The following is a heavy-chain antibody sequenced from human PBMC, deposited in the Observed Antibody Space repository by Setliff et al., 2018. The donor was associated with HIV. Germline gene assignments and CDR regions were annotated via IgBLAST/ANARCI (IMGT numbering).Heavy chain of an antibody. CDR2: IHYGGGT. Sequence: SETLSLTCSISGGSISNSYWVWIRQSPGKGPEWIGHIHYGGGTYYNPSLESRVSISRDTSKNQFSLNLRDVTAGDTALYYCARAVIRREDRGMWTKLWSAPNHMDVWGKGITVTVSS. D-gene: IGHD3-10*01. V-gene: IGHV4-59*01. J-gene: IGHJ6*03. CDR1: GGSISNSY. CDR3: ARAVIRREDRGMWTKLWSAPNHMDV.